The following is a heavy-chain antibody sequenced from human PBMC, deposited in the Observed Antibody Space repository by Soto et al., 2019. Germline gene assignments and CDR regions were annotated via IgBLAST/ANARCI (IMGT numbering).Heavy chain of an antibody. Sequence: QVQLVQSGAEVKKPGASVKVSCKASGYDFSSYPINWVRQAPGQRPAWVGWINVANGNTQYSRKVQDRVTITRDTSATTVYMLLSSLRSEDTAVYFCARRGLPSTIGGAAWAYLDHWGQGTLVTVSS. J-gene: IGHJ4*02. CDR1: GYDFSSYP. CDR2: INVANGNT. V-gene: IGHV1-3*01. CDR3: ARRGLPSTIGGAAWAYLDH. D-gene: IGHD1-26*01.